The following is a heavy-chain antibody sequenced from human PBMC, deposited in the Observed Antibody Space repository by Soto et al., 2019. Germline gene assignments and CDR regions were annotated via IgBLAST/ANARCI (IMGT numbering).Heavy chain of an antibody. Sequence: GESLKISCKGSGYSFTNNWISWVRQMPGKGPEWMGRIDPRDSYTNYSPSFQGHVTISVDKSDNTSYLQWNTLKASDSAMYLCARSYCLPNSCYNGYFDYWGRGTLVTVSS. CDR2: IDPRDSYT. V-gene: IGHV5-10-1*01. D-gene: IGHD2-2*02. J-gene: IGHJ4*01. CDR1: GYSFTNNW. CDR3: ARSYCLPNSCYNGYFDY.